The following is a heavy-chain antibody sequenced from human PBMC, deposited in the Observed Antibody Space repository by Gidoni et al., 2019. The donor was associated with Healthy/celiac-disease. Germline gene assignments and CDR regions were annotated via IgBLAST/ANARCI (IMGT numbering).Heavy chain of an antibody. V-gene: IGHV3-21*01. CDR1: GFTFSSYS. CDR3: ARGEGEGDYDYVWGSYRPVYFDY. CDR2: ISSSSSYI. J-gene: IGHJ4*02. D-gene: IGHD3-16*02. Sequence: EVQLVESGGGLVKPGGSLRLSCAASGFTFSSYSMNWFRQAPGKGLEWVSSISSSSSYIYYADSVKGRFTISRDNAKNSLYLQMNSLRAEDTAVYYCARGEGEGDYDYVWGSYRPVYFDYWGQGTLVTVSS.